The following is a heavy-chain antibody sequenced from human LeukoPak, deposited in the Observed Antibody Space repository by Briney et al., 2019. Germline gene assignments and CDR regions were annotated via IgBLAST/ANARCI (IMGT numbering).Heavy chain of an antibody. CDR3: ARWVPYHFDY. J-gene: IGHJ4*02. V-gene: IGHV4-4*09. CDR1: GGSISSYY. Sequence: PSGTLSLTCTVSGGSISSYYWSWIRQPPGKGLEWIGYIYTSGSTNYNPSLKSRVNISVDTSKNQFSLKLSSVTAADTAVYYCARWVPYHFDYWGQGTLVTVSS. CDR2: IYTSGST.